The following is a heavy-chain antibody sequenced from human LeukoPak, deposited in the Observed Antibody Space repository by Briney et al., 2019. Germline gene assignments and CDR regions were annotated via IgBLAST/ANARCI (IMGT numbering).Heavy chain of an antibody. CDR3: AREGYYYHSSNGDDH. Sequence: ASVNLSCTASGYTLTGYYIDGVPRAPGQGLEWMGWINPNSGGTHYVQKFPLRVTMTTDAYTSTAYMELRSLGSGDTAVSYCAREGYYYHSSNGDDHWGQGTLVTVSS. V-gene: IGHV1-2*02. J-gene: IGHJ5*02. D-gene: IGHD3-22*01. CDR2: INPNSGGT. CDR1: GYTLTGYY.